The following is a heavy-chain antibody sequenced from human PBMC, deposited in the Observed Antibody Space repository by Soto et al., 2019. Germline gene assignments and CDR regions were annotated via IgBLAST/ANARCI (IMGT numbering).Heavy chain of an antibody. Sequence: EVHLVESGGGLVQPGGSLRLSCAASGFTFSSYSQNWVRQAPGKGLEWVSYITSSGTTVYYADSVRGRFTISRDNAKNSLYLQMNSLRDDDTAVYYCARGSSNWAYYFDFWGQGNLVTVSS. CDR1: GFTFSSYS. CDR2: ITSSGTTV. D-gene: IGHD6-13*01. J-gene: IGHJ4*02. CDR3: ARGSSNWAYYFDF. V-gene: IGHV3-48*02.